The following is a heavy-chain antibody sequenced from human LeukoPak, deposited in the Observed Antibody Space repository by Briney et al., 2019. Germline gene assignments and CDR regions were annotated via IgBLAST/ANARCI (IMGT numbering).Heavy chain of an antibody. CDR3: ARDLHGGSIFDY. CDR1: GGSVSSSSYY. J-gene: IGHJ4*02. Sequence: SETLSLTCTVSGGSVSSSSYYWGWIRQPPGKGLEWIGSIYYSGSTYYNPSLKSRVTISVDTSKNQFSLKLSSVTAADTAVYYCARDLHGGSIFDYWGQGTLVTVSS. CDR2: IYYSGST. V-gene: IGHV4-39*07. D-gene: IGHD2-15*01.